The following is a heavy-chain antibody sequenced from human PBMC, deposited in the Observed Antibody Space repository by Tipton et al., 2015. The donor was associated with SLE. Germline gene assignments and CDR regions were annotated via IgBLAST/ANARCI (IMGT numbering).Heavy chain of an antibody. Sequence: TLSLTCTVSGCSISSYYWSWIRQPPGKGLEWIGYIYYSGSTNYNPSLQSRVTISVDTSKNQISLKLSSVTAADTAVYFCARSLYSSGSQYPDYWGQGTLVTVSS. D-gene: IGHD3-10*01. J-gene: IGHJ4*02. CDR2: IYYSGST. V-gene: IGHV4-59*12. CDR3: ARSLYSSGSQYPDY. CDR1: GCSISSYY.